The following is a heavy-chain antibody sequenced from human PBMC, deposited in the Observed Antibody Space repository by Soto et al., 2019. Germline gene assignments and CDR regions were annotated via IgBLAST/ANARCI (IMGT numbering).Heavy chain of an antibody. D-gene: IGHD3-10*01. CDR3: ARHNYGSGSTYFDY. J-gene: IGHJ4*02. CDR1: GGSISSYY. Sequence: SETLSLTCTVSGGSISSYYWSWIRQPPWKGLEWIGYIYYSGSTNYNPSLKSRVTISVDTSKNQLSLKLSSVTAADTAVYYCARHNYGSGSTYFDYWGQGTLVTVSS. CDR2: IYYSGST. V-gene: IGHV4-59*08.